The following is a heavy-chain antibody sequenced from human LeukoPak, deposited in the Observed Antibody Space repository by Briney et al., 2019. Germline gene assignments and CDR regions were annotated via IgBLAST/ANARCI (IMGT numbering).Heavy chain of an antibody. D-gene: IGHD2-15*01. Sequence: SETLSLTCTVSGGSISSYYWSWIRQPPGQGLEWIGYIYYSGSTNYNPSLKSRVTISVDTSKNQFSLKLSSVTAADTAVYYCARRVCSGGSCYPLYFDYWGQGTLVTVSS. CDR2: IYYSGST. V-gene: IGHV4-59*08. J-gene: IGHJ4*02. CDR1: GGSISSYY. CDR3: ARRVCSGGSCYPLYFDY.